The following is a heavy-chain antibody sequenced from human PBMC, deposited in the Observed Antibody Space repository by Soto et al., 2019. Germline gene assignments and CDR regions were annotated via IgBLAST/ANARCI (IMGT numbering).Heavy chain of an antibody. V-gene: IGHV4-34*01. J-gene: IGHJ6*02. CDR1: GGSFSGYY. CDR3: ARGERGYYYYYGMDV. CDR2: INHSGST. Sequence: SETLSLTCAVYGGSFSGYYWSWIRQPPGKGLEWIGEINHSGSTNYNPSLKSRVTISVDTSKNQFSLKLSSVTAADTAVYYCARGERGYYYYYGMDVWGQGTTVTVSS.